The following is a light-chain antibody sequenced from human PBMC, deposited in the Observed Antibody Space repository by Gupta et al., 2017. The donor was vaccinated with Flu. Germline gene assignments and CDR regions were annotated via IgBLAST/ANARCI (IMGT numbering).Light chain of an antibody. Sequence: SYELTQPPSVSVPPGQTARITCSGGALPKQYAHWYQQKPGQAPVVVIYKDIERPSGIPERFSGSSSGTTLTLTISGVEADDEADYYCQSADSSGSYVFGTGTKVTVL. CDR3: QSADSSGSYV. V-gene: IGLV3-25*02. J-gene: IGLJ1*01. CDR2: KDI. CDR1: ALPKQY.